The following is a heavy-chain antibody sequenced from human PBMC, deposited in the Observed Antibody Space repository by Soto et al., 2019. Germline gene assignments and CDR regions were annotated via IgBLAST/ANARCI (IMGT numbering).Heavy chain of an antibody. CDR3: ARDTLHHGWDHGFDN. CDR2: IYSGGST. CDR1: GFTVSSNY. Sequence: PGGSLRLSCAASGFTVSSNYMSWVRQAPGKGLEWVSVIYSGGSTYYADSVKGRFTISRDNSKNTLYLQMNSLRAEDTAVYYCARDTLHHGWDHGFDNCGHGTMVTDSS. D-gene: IGHD6-19*01. J-gene: IGHJ3*02. V-gene: IGHV3-53*01.